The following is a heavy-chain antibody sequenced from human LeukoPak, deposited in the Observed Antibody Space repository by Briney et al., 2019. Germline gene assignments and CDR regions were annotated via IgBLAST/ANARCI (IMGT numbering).Heavy chain of an antibody. CDR3: AKATAMADAFDI. Sequence: GGSLRLSCAASGFTFSSYAMSWVRQAPGKGLEWVSAISGSGGSTYYADSVEGRFTISRDNSKNTLYLQMNSLRAEDTAVYYCAKATAMADAFDIWGQGTMVTVSS. V-gene: IGHV3-23*01. J-gene: IGHJ3*02. CDR1: GFTFSSYA. CDR2: ISGSGGST. D-gene: IGHD5-18*01.